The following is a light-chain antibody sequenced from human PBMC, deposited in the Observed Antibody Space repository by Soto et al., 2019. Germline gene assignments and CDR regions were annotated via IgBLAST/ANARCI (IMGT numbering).Light chain of an antibody. CDR2: GAS. J-gene: IGKJ1*01. CDR1: QSVSSSY. Sequence: EIVLTQSPGTLSLSPGERSTLSCRASQSVSSSYLAWYQQKPGQAPXLXXYGASSRATGIPDRFSGSGSGTDFTLTISRLEPEDFAVYYGQQYGSSPRWTFGQGTKVDIK. CDR3: QQYGSSPRWT. V-gene: IGKV3-20*01.